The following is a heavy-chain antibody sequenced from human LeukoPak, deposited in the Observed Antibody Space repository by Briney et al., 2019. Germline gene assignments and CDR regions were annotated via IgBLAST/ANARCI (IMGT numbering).Heavy chain of an antibody. D-gene: IGHD2-21*01. V-gene: IGHV4-34*01. CDR2: INHGGST. CDR3: AREGKSGDLDI. Sequence: SETLSLTCAVYGGSLSAYYWTWIRQPPGKGLEWIGEINHGGSTNYNPSLKSRVTISVDTSKNQFSLKLSSVTAADTAVYYCAREGKSGDLDIWGQGTMVTVSS. J-gene: IGHJ3*02. CDR1: GGSLSAYY.